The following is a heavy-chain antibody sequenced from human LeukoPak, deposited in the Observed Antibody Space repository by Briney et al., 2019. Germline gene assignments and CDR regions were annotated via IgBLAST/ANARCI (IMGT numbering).Heavy chain of an antibody. CDR2: INNGGDST. J-gene: IGHJ1*01. CDR3: AQQLGYCSGGNCYFPY. Sequence: GGSLRLSCAASGFSFKNYAMSWVRQAPGKGLEWVSAINNGGDSTYYADSVKGRFTISRDNSKDTLYLQMNSLRAEDTAVYYCAQQLGYCSGGNCYFPYWGQGTLVTVSS. D-gene: IGHD2-15*01. CDR1: GFSFKNYA. V-gene: IGHV3-23*01.